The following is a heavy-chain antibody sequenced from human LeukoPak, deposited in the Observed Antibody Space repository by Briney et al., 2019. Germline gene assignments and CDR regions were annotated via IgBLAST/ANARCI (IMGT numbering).Heavy chain of an antibody. D-gene: IGHD3-10*01. CDR2: IYYSGST. J-gene: IGHJ2*01. Sequence: PSETLSLTCTVSGGSISSGGYYWSWIRQHPGKGLEWIGYIYYSGSTYYNPSLKSRVTISVDTSKNQFSLKLSSVTAADTAVYYCARDFRGSGSYSHSNWYFDLWGRGTLVTVSS. V-gene: IGHV4-31*03. CDR3: ARDFRGSGSYSHSNWYFDL. CDR1: GGSISSGGYY.